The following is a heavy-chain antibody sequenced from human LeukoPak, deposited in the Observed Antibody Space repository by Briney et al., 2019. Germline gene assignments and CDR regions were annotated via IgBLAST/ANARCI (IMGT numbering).Heavy chain of an antibody. CDR3: ARAITMVRGVIIGWFDP. CDR1: GGSISSGGYY. J-gene: IGHJ5*02. CDR2: IYYSGST. Sequence: PSETLSLTYTVSGGSISSGGYYWSWIRQPPGKGLEWIGYIYYSGSTYYNPSLKSRVTISVDTSKNQFSLKLSSVTAADTAVYYCARAITMVRGVIIGWFDPWGQGTLVTVSS. D-gene: IGHD3-10*01. V-gene: IGHV4-31*03.